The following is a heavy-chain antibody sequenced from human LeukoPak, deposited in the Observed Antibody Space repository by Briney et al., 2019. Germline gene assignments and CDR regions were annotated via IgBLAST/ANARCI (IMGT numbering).Heavy chain of an antibody. J-gene: IGHJ4*02. CDR1: GGSISSSSYY. CDR3: AREGGSYVDY. D-gene: IGHD1-1*01. V-gene: IGHV4-61*02. Sequence: PSETLSLTCTVSGGSISSSSYYWSWIRQPAGKGLEWIGRIYTSGSTNYNPSLKSRVTMSVDTSKNQFSLKLYSVTAADTAVYYCAREGGSYVDYWGQGTLVTVSS. CDR2: IYTSGST.